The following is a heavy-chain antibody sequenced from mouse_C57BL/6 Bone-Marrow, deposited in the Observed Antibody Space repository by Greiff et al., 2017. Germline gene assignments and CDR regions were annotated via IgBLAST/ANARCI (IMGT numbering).Heavy chain of an antibody. CDR2: ISSGGSYT. V-gene: IGHV5-6*02. J-gene: IGHJ2*01. CDR3: ERQPYDFDY. Sequence: EVKLEESGGDLVKPGGSLKLSCAASGFTFSSYGMSWVRQTPDKRLEWVATISSGGSYTYYPDSVKGRFTISRDNAKNTLYLQMSSLKSEDTAMYYCERQPYDFDYWGQGTTLTVSS. D-gene: IGHD2-12*01. CDR1: GFTFSSYG.